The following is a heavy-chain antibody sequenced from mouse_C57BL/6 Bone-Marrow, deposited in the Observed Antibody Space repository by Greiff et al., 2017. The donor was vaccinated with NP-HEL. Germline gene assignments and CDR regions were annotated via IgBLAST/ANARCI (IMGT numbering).Heavy chain of an antibody. V-gene: IGHV5-4*03. CDR2: ISDGGSYT. CDR1: GFTFSSYA. Sequence: EVMLVESGGGLVKPGGSLKLSCAASGFTFSSYAMSWVRQTPDKRLEWVATISDGGSYTYYPDNVKGRFTISRDNAKNNLYLQMSHLKSEDTAMYYCARGGGYTHWGQGTTLTVSS. CDR3: ARGGGYTH. D-gene: IGHD3-1*01. J-gene: IGHJ2*01.